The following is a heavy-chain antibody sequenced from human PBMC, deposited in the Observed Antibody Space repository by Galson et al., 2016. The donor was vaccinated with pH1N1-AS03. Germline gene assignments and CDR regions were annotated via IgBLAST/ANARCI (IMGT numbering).Heavy chain of an antibody. CDR1: GYRFTSCW. CDR3: AIRVDFWSGLPYYFDY. J-gene: IGHJ4*02. CDR2: IYPGDSGT. Sequence: QSGAEVKKPGESLKISCKGSGYRFTSCWIGWVRQMPGKGLEWMGVIYPGDSGTRYSPSFQGQVTISVDKSISTAYLQWSSLKASDTAMYYCAIRVDFWSGLPYYFDYWGQGTLVTVSS. D-gene: IGHD3-3*01. V-gene: IGHV5-51*01.